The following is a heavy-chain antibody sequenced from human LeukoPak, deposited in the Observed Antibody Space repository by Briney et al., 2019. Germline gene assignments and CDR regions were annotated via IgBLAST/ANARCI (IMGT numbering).Heavy chain of an antibody. Sequence: PGGSLRLSCAASGFTFSSYAMHWVRQAPGKGLEWAAVISYDGSNKYYADSVKGRFTISRDNSKNTLYLQMNSLRAEDTAVYYCARDGIVVVPAAILRYYYYGMDVWGQGTTVTVSS. CDR3: ARDGIVVVPAAILRYYYYGMDV. CDR1: GFTFSSYA. J-gene: IGHJ6*02. D-gene: IGHD2-2*02. CDR2: ISYDGSNK. V-gene: IGHV3-30-3*01.